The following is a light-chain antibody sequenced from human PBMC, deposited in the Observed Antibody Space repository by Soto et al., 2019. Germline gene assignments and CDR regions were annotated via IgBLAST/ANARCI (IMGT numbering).Light chain of an antibody. CDR1: QSVSSN. CDR2: DTS. Sequence: EIVITQSPATLSLSPRERSTLSCRASQSVSSNLAWYQQKPGQAPRLLIYDTSNRATDIPPRFSGSGSGTDFTLTISGLQPEDFAVYYCQQYGTSPGTFGQGTKVDIK. V-gene: IGKV3-20*01. CDR3: QQYGTSPGT. J-gene: IGKJ1*01.